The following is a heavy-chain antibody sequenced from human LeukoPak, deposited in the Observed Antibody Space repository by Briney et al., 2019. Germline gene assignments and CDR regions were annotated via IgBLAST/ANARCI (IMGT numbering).Heavy chain of an antibody. CDR1: GASIRSGNW. V-gene: IGHV4-4*02. CDR3: ARAGGSYVKGFDP. D-gene: IGHD1-26*01. CDR2: AHHGGST. J-gene: IGHJ5*02. Sequence: SETLSLTCAVSGASIRSGNWWSWVRQFPGKGLEWTGEAHHGGSTNYNPSLKSRLSISVDNSKNQFSLTLTSVTAADTAVYYCARAGGSYVKGFDPWGQGTLVTVSS.